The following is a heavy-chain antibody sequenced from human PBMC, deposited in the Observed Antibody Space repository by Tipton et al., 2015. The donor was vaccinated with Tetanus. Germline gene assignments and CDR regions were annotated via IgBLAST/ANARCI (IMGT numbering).Heavy chain of an antibody. CDR1: GGSFSRNG. CDR2: ILPIFDTT. Sequence: QVQLVQSGAEVKKSGSSVKVSCKASGGSFSRNGISWVRQAPGQGLEWMGGILPIFDTTNYAQKFQGRLTITADTSTTTAYMELSSLRSEDTAVYYCTREAVRFLEPTDFYYYAMDVWGQGTTVTVSS. J-gene: IGHJ6*02. D-gene: IGHD3-3*01. V-gene: IGHV1-69*14. CDR3: TREAVRFLEPTDFYYYAMDV.